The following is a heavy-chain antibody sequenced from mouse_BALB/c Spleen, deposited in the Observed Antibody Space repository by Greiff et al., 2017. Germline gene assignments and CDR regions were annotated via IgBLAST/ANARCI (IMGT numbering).Heavy chain of an antibody. CDR1: GYSFTSYW. CDR3: TLYGSSPYAMDY. Sequence: VQLQQSGTVLARPGASVKMSCKASGYSFTSYWMHWVKQRPGQGLEWIGAIYPGNSDTSYNQKFKGKAKLTAVTSASTAYMELSSLTNEDSAVYYCTLYGSSPYAMDYWGQGTSVTVSS. CDR2: IYPGNSDT. J-gene: IGHJ4*01. V-gene: IGHV1-5*01. D-gene: IGHD1-1*01.